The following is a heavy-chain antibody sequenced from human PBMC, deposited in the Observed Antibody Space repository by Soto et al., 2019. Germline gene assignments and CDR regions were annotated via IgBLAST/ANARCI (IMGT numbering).Heavy chain of an antibody. CDR1: GTSIRSSDYY. CDR3: ARLSGGRSVYFDP. Sequence: QLQLQESGPGLVKPSETLSLTCSVSGTSIRSSDYYWGWIRQPPGKGLEWIGSINYSGRAYQNPSLKSRVTISIDTPENQFSLKLTSVTAADTAMYFCARLSGGRSVYFDPWGQGMLVTVSS. J-gene: IGHJ5*02. D-gene: IGHD2-8*02. CDR2: INYSGRA. V-gene: IGHV4-39*01.